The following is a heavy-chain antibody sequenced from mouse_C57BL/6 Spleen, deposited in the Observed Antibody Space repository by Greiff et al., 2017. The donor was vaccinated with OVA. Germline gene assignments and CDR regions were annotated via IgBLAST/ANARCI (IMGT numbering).Heavy chain of an antibody. CDR3: AYYYGSSRFAY. V-gene: IGHV1-9*01. D-gene: IGHD1-1*01. CDR1: GYTFTGYW. CDR2: ILPGSGST. Sequence: QVQLQQSGAELMKPGASVKLSCTATGYTFTGYWIEWVKQRPGHGLEWIGEILPGSGSTNYNEKFKGKATFTADTSSNTAYMQLSSLTTEDSAIYYCAYYYGSSRFAYWGQGTLVTVSA. J-gene: IGHJ3*01.